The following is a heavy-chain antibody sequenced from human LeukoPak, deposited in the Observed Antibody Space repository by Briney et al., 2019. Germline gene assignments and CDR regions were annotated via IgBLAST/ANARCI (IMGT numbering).Heavy chain of an antibody. CDR1: GGSISSYY. CDR2: IYYSGST. V-gene: IGHV4-59*01. D-gene: IGHD2-2*01. Sequence: SQTLSLTCTVSGGSISSYYWSWIRQPPGKGLEWIGYIYYSGSTNYSPSLKSRVTISVDTSKNQFSLKLSSVTAAVTAVYYCARSLSTYAMPFYYGMDVWGQGTTVTVSS. J-gene: IGHJ6*02. CDR3: ARSLSTYAMPFYYGMDV.